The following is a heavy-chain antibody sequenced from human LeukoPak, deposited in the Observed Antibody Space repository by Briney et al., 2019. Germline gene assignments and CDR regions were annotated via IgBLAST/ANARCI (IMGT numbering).Heavy chain of an antibody. V-gene: IGHV4-30-4*08. Sequence: SSETLSLTCTVSGGSISSGDYYWSWIRQPPGKGLEWIGYIYYSGSTYYNPSLKSRVTISVDTSKNQFSLKLSSVTAADTAVYYCASVVGATTEYHFDYWGQGTLVTVSS. J-gene: IGHJ4*02. CDR3: ASVVGATTEYHFDY. CDR1: GGSISSGDYY. D-gene: IGHD1-26*01. CDR2: IYYSGST.